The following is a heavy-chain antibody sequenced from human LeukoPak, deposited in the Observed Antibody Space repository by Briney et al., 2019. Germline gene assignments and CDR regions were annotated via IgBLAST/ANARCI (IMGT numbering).Heavy chain of an antibody. CDR2: ITGNGGRT. Sequence: AGGSLRLSCAASGFTFSSNAMSWVRQAPGKGLEWVPVITGNGGRTYYADSVKGRFTISRDNSKNTLSLQMNSLRADDTAVYYCAKDAVPTGSGGDYFDYWGQGTLVTVSS. CDR1: GFTFSSNA. CDR3: AKDAVPTGSGGDYFDY. D-gene: IGHD3-3*01. V-gene: IGHV3-23*01. J-gene: IGHJ4*02.